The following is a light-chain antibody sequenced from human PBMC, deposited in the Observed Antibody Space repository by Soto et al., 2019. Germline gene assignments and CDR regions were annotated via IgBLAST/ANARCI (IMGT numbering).Light chain of an antibody. CDR3: QQYNSYPGT. J-gene: IGKJ2*01. CDR2: KAS. Sequence: DIQMTQSPSTLSASVGDRVTITCRASQSISSWLAWYQQKPGKAPKLLIYKASSLESGVPSRFSGSGSGTEFTLTISSLQPDDFATYYCQQYNSYPGTFGQGAKLEIK. CDR1: QSISSW. V-gene: IGKV1-5*03.